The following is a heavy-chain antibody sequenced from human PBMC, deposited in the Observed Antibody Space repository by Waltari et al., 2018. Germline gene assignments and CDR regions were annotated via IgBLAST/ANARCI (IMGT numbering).Heavy chain of an antibody. CDR3: ARVFRLGDFDY. V-gene: IGHV3-53*01. CDR2: IYGCGST. D-gene: IGHD1-26*01. J-gene: IGHJ4*02. Sequence: EVQLVESGGGLIQPGGSLRLSCAASGFTVSSNYMSWVRQAPGKGLEWVSVIYGCGSTYDADSGKGGFTISRDNSKNTLYLQMNSLRAGDTAVYYCARVFRLGDFDYWGQGTLVTVSS. CDR1: GFTVSSNY.